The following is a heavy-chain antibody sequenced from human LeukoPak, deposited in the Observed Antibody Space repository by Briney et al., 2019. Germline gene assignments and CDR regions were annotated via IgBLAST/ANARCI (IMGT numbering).Heavy chain of an antibody. CDR3: ARPKSRDGYKDAFDI. D-gene: IGHD5-24*01. V-gene: IGHV5-51*01. J-gene: IGHJ3*02. CDR1: GYSFTTYW. CDR2: FNPGDSDI. Sequence: GESLKISCEVYGYSFTTYWLGWVRQMPGKGLEWMGTFNPGDSDIRYSPSFQGQVTISADKSISTAYLQWSSLKASDTAMYYCARPKSRDGYKDAFDIWGQGTMVTVSS.